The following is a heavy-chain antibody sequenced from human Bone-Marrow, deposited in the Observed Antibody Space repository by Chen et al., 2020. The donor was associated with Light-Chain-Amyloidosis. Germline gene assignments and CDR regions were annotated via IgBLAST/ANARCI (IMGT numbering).Heavy chain of an antibody. CDR2: IKQSGSDK. CDR3: ARVGDGSNRSEALEI. J-gene: IGHJ3*02. CDR1: GFTFMGYW. Sequence: EGQLVQSGGGLVQPGGSLRLSCDASGFTFMGYWMSWVRQAPGKGLEWVANIKQSGSDKDYLESVKGRFTISRDNGKNSLYLQMNNLRAEDTAVYYCARVGDGSNRSEALEIWGQGTMVTVSS. V-gene: IGHV3-7*01. D-gene: IGHD3-10*01.